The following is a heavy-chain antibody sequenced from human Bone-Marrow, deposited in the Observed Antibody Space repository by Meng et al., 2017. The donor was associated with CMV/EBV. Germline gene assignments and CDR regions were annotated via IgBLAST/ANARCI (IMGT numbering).Heavy chain of an antibody. D-gene: IGHD1-26*01. J-gene: IGHJ4*02. CDR2: IRHDESNK. Sequence: GESLKISCAASGFTFSSYGMNWVRQAPGKGLEWVAFIRHDESNKYYADSMKGRFTISRDNSNNTVSLQRNSLRVEDTAVYYCARDLDKSGAGNYLDYWGQGTLVTVSS. V-gene: IGHV3-30*02. CDR1: GFTFSSYG. CDR3: ARDLDKSGAGNYLDY.